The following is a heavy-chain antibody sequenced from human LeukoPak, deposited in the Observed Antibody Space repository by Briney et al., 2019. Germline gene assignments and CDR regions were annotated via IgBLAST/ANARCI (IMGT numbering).Heavy chain of an antibody. CDR3: AAVVGDLDYGDLSPYGFDY. CDR1: GGSFSGHY. V-gene: IGHV4-34*01. Sequence: SETLSLTCAVYGGSFSGHYWSWIRQPPGKGLEWIGEINHSGSTNYNPSLKSRVTISVDTSKNQFSLKLSSVTAADTAVYYCAAVVGDLDYGDLSPYGFDYWGQGTLVTVSS. J-gene: IGHJ4*02. CDR2: INHSGST. D-gene: IGHD4-17*01.